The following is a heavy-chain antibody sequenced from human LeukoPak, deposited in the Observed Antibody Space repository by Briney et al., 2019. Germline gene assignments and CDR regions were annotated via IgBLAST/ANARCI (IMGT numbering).Heavy chain of an antibody. CDR1: GGSISSYY. CDR2: IYYSGST. D-gene: IGHD3-10*01. J-gene: IGHJ4*02. Sequence: SETLSLTCTVSGGSISSYYWSWIRQPPGKGLEWIGYIYYSGSTNYNPSLKSRVTISVDTSKNQFSLKLSSVTAADTAVYYCASSGSYSGGFDYWGQGTLVTVSA. V-gene: IGHV4-59*01. CDR3: ASSGSYSGGFDY.